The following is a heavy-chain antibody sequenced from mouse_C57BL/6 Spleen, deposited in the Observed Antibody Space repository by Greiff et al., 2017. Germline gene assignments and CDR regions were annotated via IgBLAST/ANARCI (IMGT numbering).Heavy chain of an antibody. CDR2: LDPEDGDT. CDR3: TTITTVVATRYFNV. Sequence: EVQLQQSGAELVRPGASVKLSCTASGFNIKDYYMHWVKQRPEQGLEWIGRLDPEDGDTEYASKFQGKATMTADTSSNTAYLQLSSLTSEDTAVYYCTTITTVVATRYFNVWGTGTTVTVSS. CDR1: GFNIKDYY. V-gene: IGHV14-1*01. J-gene: IGHJ1*03. D-gene: IGHD1-1*01.